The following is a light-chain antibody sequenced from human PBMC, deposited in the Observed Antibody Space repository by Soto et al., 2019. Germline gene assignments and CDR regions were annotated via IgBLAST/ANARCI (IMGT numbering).Light chain of an antibody. Sequence: IVLTQSPATLSLSPGERATLSCRASQTITGRSLAWYQQKPGQAPRLLVTSISNRATGIPDRFSGSGSEADFPLPISRLEPEVFAVYYCPPYKNSRTFAQG. V-gene: IGKV3-20*01. CDR1: QTITGRS. CDR3: PPYKNSRT. CDR2: SIS. J-gene: IGKJ1*01.